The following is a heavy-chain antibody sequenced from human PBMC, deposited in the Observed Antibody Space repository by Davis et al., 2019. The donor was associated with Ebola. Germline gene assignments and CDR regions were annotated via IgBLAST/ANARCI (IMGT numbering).Heavy chain of an antibody. D-gene: IGHD3-3*01. CDR2: ISSSDSTI. CDR1: GFTFSSYE. J-gene: IGHJ6*02. Sequence: GESLKISCAASGFTFSSYEMNWVRQAPGKGLEWVSYISSSDSTIYYADSVKGRFTISRDNAKNSLYLQMNSLRAEDTAVYYCAREKSQVLRFLEWLSDYYGMDVWGQGTTVTVSS. V-gene: IGHV3-48*03. CDR3: AREKSQVLRFLEWLSDYYGMDV.